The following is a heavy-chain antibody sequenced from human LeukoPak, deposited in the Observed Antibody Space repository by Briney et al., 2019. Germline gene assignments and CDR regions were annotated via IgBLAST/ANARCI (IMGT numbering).Heavy chain of an antibody. CDR2: IYYSGST. J-gene: IGHJ6*03. D-gene: IGHD1-26*01. CDR1: GGSISSYY. V-gene: IGHV4-59*12. Sequence: SETLSLTCTVSGGSISSYYWSWIRQPPGKGLEWIGYIYYSGSTNYNPPLKSRVTISVDKSKNQFSLKLSSVTAADTAVYYCARTESGSDNYYYYYMDVWGKGTTVTVSS. CDR3: ARTESGSDNYYYYYMDV.